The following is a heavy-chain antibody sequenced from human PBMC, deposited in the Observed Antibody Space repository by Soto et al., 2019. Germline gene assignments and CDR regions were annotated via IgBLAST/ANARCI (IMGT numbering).Heavy chain of an antibody. CDR3: ARQLESTVFDY. Sequence: SETLSLTCSVSGTFVSSSDYHWTWIRQSPGKGLEYIGYISYGGHTNYDPSLESRVTISLDTSSNQFSMSLSFVTASATAIYYCARQLESTVFDYWGQGALVTVSS. CDR2: ISYGGHT. J-gene: IGHJ4*02. V-gene: IGHV4-61*08. CDR1: GTFVSSSDYH. D-gene: IGHD4-17*01.